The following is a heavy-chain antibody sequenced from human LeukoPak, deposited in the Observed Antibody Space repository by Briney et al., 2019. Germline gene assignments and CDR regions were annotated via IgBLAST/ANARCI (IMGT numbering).Heavy chain of an antibody. J-gene: IGHJ4*02. CDR1: GGSISSGDYY. D-gene: IGHD3-10*01. V-gene: IGHV4-30-4*08. CDR2: IYYSGST. CDR3: AGQSNTYYYGSGSSFDY. Sequence: SETLSLTCTVSGGSISSGDYYWSWIRQPPGKGLEWIGYIYYSGSTYYNPSLKSRVTISVDTSKNQFSLKLSSVTAADTAVYYCAGQSNTYYYGSGSSFDYWGQGTLVTVSS.